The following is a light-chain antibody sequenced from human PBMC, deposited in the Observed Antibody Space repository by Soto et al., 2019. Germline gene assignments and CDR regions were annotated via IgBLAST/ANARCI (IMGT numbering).Light chain of an antibody. CDR2: EGS. CDR3: CSYAGSSTFGVV. Sequence: QSALTQHASVSGSPGQSITISCTGTSSDVGSYNLVSWYQQHPGKAPKLMIYEGSKRPSGVSNRFSGSKSGNTASLTISGLQAEDEADYYCCSYAGSSTFGVVFGGGTKVTVL. CDR1: SSDVGSYNL. J-gene: IGLJ2*01. V-gene: IGLV2-23*03.